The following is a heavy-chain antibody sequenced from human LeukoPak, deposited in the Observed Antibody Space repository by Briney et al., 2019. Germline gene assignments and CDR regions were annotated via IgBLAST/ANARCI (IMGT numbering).Heavy chain of an antibody. CDR1: GGSISSYY. J-gene: IGHJ4*02. D-gene: IGHD6-13*01. Sequence: SETLSLTCTVSGGSISSYYWSWIRQPAGKGLEWIVRIYTSGSTNYNPSLKSRVTMSVDTSKNQFSLKLSSVTAADTAVYYCASEGYPKSSDYWGQGTLVTVSS. V-gene: IGHV4-4*07. CDR2: IYTSGST. CDR3: ASEGYPKSSDY.